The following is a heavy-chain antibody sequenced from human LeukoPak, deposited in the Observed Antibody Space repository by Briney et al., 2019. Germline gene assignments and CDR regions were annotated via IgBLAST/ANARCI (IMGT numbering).Heavy chain of an antibody. CDR3: ARDLKRGEFDP. V-gene: IGHV3-11*06. CDR1: GFTFSDYY. Sequence: PGGSLRLSCAASGFTFSDYYMSWIRQAPGKGLELVSYISSSSSYIYYADSVKGRFTISRDNAKNSLYLQMNSLRAEDTAVYYCARDLKRGEFDPWGQGTLVTVSS. D-gene: IGHD3-16*01. CDR2: ISSSSSYI. J-gene: IGHJ5*02.